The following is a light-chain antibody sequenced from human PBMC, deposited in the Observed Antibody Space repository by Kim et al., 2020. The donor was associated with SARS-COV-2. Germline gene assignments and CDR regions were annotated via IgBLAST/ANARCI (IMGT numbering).Light chain of an antibody. CDR1: SLRSYY. CDR2: GKT. CDR3: NSRDSSGNHLV. V-gene: IGLV3-19*01. Sequence: SYELTQDPAVSVALGQTVRITCQGDSLRSYYASWYQQKPGQAPVLVIYGKTNRPSGIPDRFSGSSSGNTASLTITGAQAEDEADYYCNSRDSSGNHLVFGGGTQLTVL. J-gene: IGLJ2*01.